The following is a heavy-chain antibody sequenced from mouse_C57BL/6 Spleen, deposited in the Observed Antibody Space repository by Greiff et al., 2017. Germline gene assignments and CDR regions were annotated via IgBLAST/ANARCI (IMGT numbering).Heavy chain of an antibody. J-gene: IGHJ2*01. D-gene: IGHD1-1*01. CDR1: GYSFTGYY. CDR3: AIRSYYYGSLYYFDY. Sequence: VQLKQSGPELVKPGASVKISCKASGYSFTGYYMNWVKQSPEKSLEWIGEITPSTGGTTYNQKFKAKATLTVDKSSSTAYMQLKSLTSEDSAVYYCAIRSYYYGSLYYFDYWGQGTTLTVSS. CDR2: ITPSTGGT. V-gene: IGHV1-42*01.